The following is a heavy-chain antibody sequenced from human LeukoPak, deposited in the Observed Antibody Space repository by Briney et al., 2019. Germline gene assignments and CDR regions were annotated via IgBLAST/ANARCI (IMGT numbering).Heavy chain of an antibody. CDR3: AKDMGYSSSCPAN. J-gene: IGHJ4*02. D-gene: IGHD6-13*01. CDR2: ISWNSGSI. CDR1: GFTFDDYA. V-gene: IGHV3-9*01. Sequence: GGSLRLSCAASGFTFDDYAMHWVRQAPGKGLEWVSGISWNSGSIGYADSVKGRFTISRDNAKNSLYLQMNGLRAEDTALYYCAKDMGYSSSCPANWGQGTLVTVSS.